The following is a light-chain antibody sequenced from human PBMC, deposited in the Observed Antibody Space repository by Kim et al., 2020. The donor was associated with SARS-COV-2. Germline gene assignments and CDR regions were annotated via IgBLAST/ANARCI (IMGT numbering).Light chain of an antibody. Sequence: QSALTQPASVSGSPGQSITISCTGASTDIRSYKYVSWYQHHPGKAPRLMIYEVSNRPSGVSNRFSGSRSGDTASLTISGLQAEDEADYYCSSYTSSSTLEVFGGGTKLTVL. J-gene: IGLJ2*01. V-gene: IGLV2-14*01. CDR2: EVS. CDR1: STDIRSYKY. CDR3: SSYTSSSTLEV.